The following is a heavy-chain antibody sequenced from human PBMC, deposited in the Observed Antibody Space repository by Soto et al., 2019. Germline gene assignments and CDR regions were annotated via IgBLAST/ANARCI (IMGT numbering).Heavy chain of an antibody. D-gene: IGHD1-26*01. Sequence: ASVKVSCKASGYTFTIYYMHWVRQAPGQGLEWMGIINPSGGSTSYAQKFQGRVTMTRDTSTSTVYMELSSLRSEDTAVYYCARVAGATHFYYYYGTDVWGQGTTVTVSS. V-gene: IGHV1-46*03. CDR2: INPSGGST. J-gene: IGHJ6*02. CDR3: ARVAGATHFYYYYGTDV. CDR1: GYTFTIYY.